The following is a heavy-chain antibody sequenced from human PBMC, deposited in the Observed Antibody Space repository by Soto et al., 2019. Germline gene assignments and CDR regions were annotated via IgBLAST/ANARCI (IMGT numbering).Heavy chain of an antibody. CDR1: EDTFRNYA. CDR3: ARLPKGSLVTA. CDR2: IIPIFGTA. D-gene: IGHD2-21*02. Sequence: QVELVQSGAEVKKPGSSVKVSCQASEDTFRNYAISWVRQAPGQGLEWMGGIIPIFGTANYAQKFQGRVTITADTSANTVYLELSSLRSEDTAIYYCARLPKGSLVTAWGQGTLVTVSS. J-gene: IGHJ4*02. V-gene: IGHV1-69*06.